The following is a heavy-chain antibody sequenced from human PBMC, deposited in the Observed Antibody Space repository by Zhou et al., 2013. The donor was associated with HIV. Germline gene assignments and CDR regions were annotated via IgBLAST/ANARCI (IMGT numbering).Heavy chain of an antibody. CDR1: RARSAAML. CDR3: AGRHYYDSSHYYFPCDY. V-gene: IGHV1-69*05. Sequence: VQLVQSGAEVKKPGSSVKVSCKALRARSAAMLSAGCDRPLDKGLSGWEGSIPIFGTPNYAQKFQGRVTITTDESTSTAFLELSSLRSEDTAVYYCAGRHYYDSSHYYFPCDYWGQGNPGHRLL. CDR2: SIPIFGTP. J-gene: IGHJ4*02. D-gene: IGHD3-22*01.